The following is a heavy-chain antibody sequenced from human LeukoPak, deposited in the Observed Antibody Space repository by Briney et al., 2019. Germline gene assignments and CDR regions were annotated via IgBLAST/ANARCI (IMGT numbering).Heavy chain of an antibody. J-gene: IGHJ4*02. Sequence: GGSLRLSCAASGFTFSSYEMDWVRQAPGKGLEWVSYISSSGSTIYYADSVKGRFTISRDNAKNSLYLQMSSLRAEDTAVYYCAREDRYPHSPLDYWGQGTLVTVSS. CDR3: AREDRYPHSPLDY. CDR2: ISSSGSTI. CDR1: GFTFSSYE. V-gene: IGHV3-48*03. D-gene: IGHD1-14*01.